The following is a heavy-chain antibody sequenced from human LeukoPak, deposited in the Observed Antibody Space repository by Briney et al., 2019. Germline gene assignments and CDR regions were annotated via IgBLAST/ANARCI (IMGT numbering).Heavy chain of an antibody. CDR1: GFTFSSSA. V-gene: IGHV3-23*01. J-gene: IGHJ4*02. D-gene: IGHD1-26*01. CDR3: AKDQRWELPHYLDS. Sequence: GGSLRLSCGASGFTFSSSAMSWVRQVPGKGLEWVSGISASGGSTSYADSVRGRFTISRDNSKNTLYVQMNSLRDEDTAVYYCAKDQRWELPHYLDSWGQGALVTVSS. CDR2: ISASGGST.